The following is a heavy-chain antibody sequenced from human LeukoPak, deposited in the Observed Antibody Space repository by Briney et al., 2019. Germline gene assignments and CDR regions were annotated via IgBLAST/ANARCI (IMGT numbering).Heavy chain of an antibody. CDR1: GFIFSDYN. J-gene: IGHJ4*02. CDR3: AKDVSGSIDS. V-gene: IGHV3-43*02. Sequence: SGGSLRLSCAASGFIFSDYNMHWVRQVPGKGVEWVSIISGDGGRTSYADSVKGRVTISRDNRKNSLYLQMNSLRTEDTAFYYCAKDVSGSIDSWGQGTLVTVSS. D-gene: IGHD5/OR15-5a*01. CDR2: ISGDGGRT.